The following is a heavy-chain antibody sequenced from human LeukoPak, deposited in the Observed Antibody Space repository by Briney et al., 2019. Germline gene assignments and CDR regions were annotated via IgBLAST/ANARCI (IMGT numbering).Heavy chain of an antibody. V-gene: IGHV3-21*04. D-gene: IGHD3-10*01. CDR2: ISSNSYSI. J-gene: IGHJ3*02. Sequence: GGSPRLSCAASEFTFSTYAMNWVRQAPGKGLEWVSSISSNSYSIFYADSVKGRFTISRDNSKNTLYLQMNSLRAEDTAVYYCAREGKGGAFDIWGQGTMVTVSS. CDR1: EFTFSTYA. CDR3: AREGKGGAFDI.